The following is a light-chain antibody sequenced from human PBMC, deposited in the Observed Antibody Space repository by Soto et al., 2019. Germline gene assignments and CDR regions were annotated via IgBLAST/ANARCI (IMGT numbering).Light chain of an antibody. Sequence: DIQITQSPSSLSAAVGDRVTITCRASQTISTYLNWYQQKPGKAPKLLIYAASSLQSGVPSRFTGSGSGTDFTLTISSLQPEDCATYYCQQSHGIPYTFGQGTKLEIK. CDR3: QQSHGIPYT. J-gene: IGKJ2*01. CDR1: QTISTY. V-gene: IGKV1-39*01. CDR2: AAS.